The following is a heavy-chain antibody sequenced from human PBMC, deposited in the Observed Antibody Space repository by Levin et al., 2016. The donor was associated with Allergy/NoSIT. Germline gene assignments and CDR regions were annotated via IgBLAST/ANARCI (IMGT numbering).Heavy chain of an antibody. CDR1: GYSFTSYW. D-gene: IGHD2-2*01. Sequence: GGSLRLSCKGSGYSFTSYWISWVRQMPGKGLEWMGRIDPSDSYTNYSPSFQGHVTISADKSISTAYLQWSSLKASDTAMYYCARHGGYCSSTSCHYYYYGMDVWGQGTTVTVS. CDR3: ARHGGYCSSTSCHYYYYGMDV. CDR2: IDPSDSYT. J-gene: IGHJ6*02. V-gene: IGHV5-10-1*01.